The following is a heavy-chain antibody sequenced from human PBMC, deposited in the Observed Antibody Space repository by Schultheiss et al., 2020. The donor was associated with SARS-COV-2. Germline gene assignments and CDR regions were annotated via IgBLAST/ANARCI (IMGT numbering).Heavy chain of an antibody. J-gene: IGHJ4*02. D-gene: IGHD3-22*01. CDR2: IVVGSGNT. CDR1: GFTFTSSA. CDR3: ARYYYDSSGYYNFDY. V-gene: IGHV1-58*02. Sequence: SVKVSCKASGFTFTSSAMQWVRQARGQRLEWIGWIVVGSGNTNYAQKFQERVTITRDMSTSTAYMELSSLRAEDTAVYYCARYYYDSSGYYNFDYWGQGTLVTVSS.